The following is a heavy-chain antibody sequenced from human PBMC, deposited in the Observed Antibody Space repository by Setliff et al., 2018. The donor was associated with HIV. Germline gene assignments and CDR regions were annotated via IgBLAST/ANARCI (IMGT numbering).Heavy chain of an antibody. J-gene: IGHJ2*01. D-gene: IGHD2-21*01. Sequence: ASVKVSCKASGYIFANYGISWVRQAPGQGLEWMGWISAYNGNTKYAQRLQGRVTMTTDTSTSTAYMELWSLRSDDTAVYYCARAPANPLIRKPIRLYFYFDIWGRGTLVTVSS. CDR1: GYIFANYG. CDR3: ARAPANPLIRKPIRLYFYFDI. V-gene: IGHV1-18*01. CDR2: ISAYNGNT.